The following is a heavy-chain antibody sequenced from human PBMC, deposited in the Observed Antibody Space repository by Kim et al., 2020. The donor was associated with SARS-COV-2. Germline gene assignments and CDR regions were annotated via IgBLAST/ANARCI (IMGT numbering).Heavy chain of an antibody. CDR2: MSTNGGRT. J-gene: IGHJ4*02. V-gene: IGHV3-23*01. CDR3: AIYKQQLFKVDS. Sequence: GGSLRLSCAASGFTFPSYALSWVRQAPGTGLEWVSAMSTNGGRTYYADSVKGRFTISRDDSKNTLYLQMNSLRAADTADYYGAIYKQQLFKVDSWGQG. CDR1: GFTFPSYA. D-gene: IGHD6-13*01.